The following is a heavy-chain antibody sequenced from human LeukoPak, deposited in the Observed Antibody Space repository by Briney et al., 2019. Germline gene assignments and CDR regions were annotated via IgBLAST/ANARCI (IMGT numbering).Heavy chain of an antibody. Sequence: PSETLSLTCTVSGGSISSFYWSWVRQPPGKGLEWIGYIYYSGRTNYNPSLKSRVTMSVDTSKNQFSLKLSSVTAADTAVYYCASSPVWSGDPMGYFDHWGQGTLVTVS. J-gene: IGHJ4*02. CDR1: GGSISSFY. D-gene: IGHD3-10*01. CDR2: IYYSGRT. CDR3: ASSPVWSGDPMGYFDH. V-gene: IGHV4-59*01.